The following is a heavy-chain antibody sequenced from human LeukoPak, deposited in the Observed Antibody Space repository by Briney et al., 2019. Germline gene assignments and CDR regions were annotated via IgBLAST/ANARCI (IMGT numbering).Heavy chain of an antibody. CDR2: ISAYNGNT. CDR3: ASGAEDDILTGYYPPFDY. V-gene: IGHV1-18*01. J-gene: IGHJ4*02. CDR1: GYTFTSYG. Sequence: ASVKVSCKASGYTFTSYGISWVRQAPGQGIEWMGWISAYNGNTKYAQKLQGRVTMTTDTSTTTAYKQLRSLRSDDTAVYYCASGAEDDILTGYYPPFDYWGQGTLVTVSS. D-gene: IGHD3-9*01.